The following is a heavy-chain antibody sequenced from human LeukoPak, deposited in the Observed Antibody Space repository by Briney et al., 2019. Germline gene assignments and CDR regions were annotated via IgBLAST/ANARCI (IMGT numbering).Heavy chain of an antibody. D-gene: IGHD6-13*01. CDR2: IYGADAA. CDR3: VTSTGQQLIPYDY. CDR1: GFNVSSNY. V-gene: IGHV3-66*02. J-gene: IGHJ4*02. Sequence: PGGSLRLSCAASGFNVSSNYMTWIRQAPGKGLEWVSLIYGADAAYYAESVRGRFMISRDNLKNTLFLQMNSLRVEDTALYYCVTSTGQQLIPYDYWGQGTHVTVSS.